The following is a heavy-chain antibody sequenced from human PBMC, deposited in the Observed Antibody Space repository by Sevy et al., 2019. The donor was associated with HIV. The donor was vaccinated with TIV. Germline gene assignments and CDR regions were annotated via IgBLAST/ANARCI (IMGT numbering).Heavy chain of an antibody. D-gene: IGHD3-3*01. CDR3: ARNSLRFLEWLPKSYYYYGMDV. V-gene: IGHV3-48*02. Sequence: GGSLRLSCAASGFTFSSYSMNWVRQAPGKGLEWVSYISSSSSTIYYADSVKGGFTISRDNAKNSLYVQMNSLRDEDTAVYYCARNSLRFLEWLPKSYYYYGMDVWGQGTTVTVSS. J-gene: IGHJ6*02. CDR2: ISSSSSTI. CDR1: GFTFSSYS.